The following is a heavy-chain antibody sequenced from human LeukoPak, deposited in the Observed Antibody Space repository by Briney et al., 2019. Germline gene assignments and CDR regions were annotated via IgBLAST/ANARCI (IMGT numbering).Heavy chain of an antibody. V-gene: IGHV4-59*08. Sequence: SSETLSLTCTVSGGSISTYYWSCIRQSPGKGLEWIGYVYCTGSTNYNPSLKSRVTISVDTSKNQFSLKLSSVTAADTAVYYCARRLAAAEIDPWGQGTLVTVSS. CDR1: GGSISTYY. CDR3: ARRLAAAEIDP. D-gene: IGHD6-13*01. CDR2: VYCTGST. J-gene: IGHJ5*02.